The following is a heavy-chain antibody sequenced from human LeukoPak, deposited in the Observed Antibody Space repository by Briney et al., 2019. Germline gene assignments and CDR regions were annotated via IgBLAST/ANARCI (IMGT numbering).Heavy chain of an antibody. V-gene: IGHV4-34*01. Sequence: SETLSLTCAVYGGSFSGYYWSWIRQPPGKGLEWIGEINHSGSTNYNPSLKSRVTISVDTSKNQFSLKLSSVTAADTAVHYCARSSSSWYNPFDYWGQGTLVTVSS. CDR1: GGSFSGYY. CDR2: INHSGST. CDR3: ARSSSSWYNPFDY. J-gene: IGHJ4*02. D-gene: IGHD6-13*01.